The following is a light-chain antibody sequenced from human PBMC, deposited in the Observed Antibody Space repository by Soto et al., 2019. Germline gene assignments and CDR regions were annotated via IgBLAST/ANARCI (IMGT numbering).Light chain of an antibody. V-gene: IGKV1-17*03. J-gene: IGKJ1*01. CDR1: QGISNY. Sequence: DILMTQSPSAMSASVGDRVTITCRASQGISNYLVWFQQKPGKAPNLLXSDASSLERGVPSRFSGSGSGTEFTLTISSLKPDDFATYYCQHYNSYSEAFGQGTKVDIK. CDR2: DAS. CDR3: QHYNSYSEA.